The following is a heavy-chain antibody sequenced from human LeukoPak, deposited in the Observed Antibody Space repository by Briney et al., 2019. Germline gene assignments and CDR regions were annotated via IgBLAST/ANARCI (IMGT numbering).Heavy chain of an antibody. CDR3: ASGGYYDSSGYYIVQFDY. CDR2: IYYSGST. J-gene: IGHJ4*02. V-gene: IGHV4-59*01. CDR1: GGSISSYY. Sequence: KPSETLSLTCTVSGGSISSYYWSWIRQPPGKGLEWIGYIYYSGSTNYNPSLKSRVTISVDTPKNQFSLKLSSVTAADTAVYYCASGGYYDSSGYYIVQFDYWGQGTLVTVSS. D-gene: IGHD3-22*01.